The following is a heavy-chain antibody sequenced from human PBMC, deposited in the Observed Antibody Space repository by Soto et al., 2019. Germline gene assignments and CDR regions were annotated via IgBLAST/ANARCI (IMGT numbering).Heavy chain of an antibody. J-gene: IGHJ5*02. CDR3: ALIKDCSRTDCYLASFDP. CDR2: IFSNDDK. D-gene: IGHD2-2*01. CDR1: GLSLSNGRLG. V-gene: IGHV2-26*01. Sequence: QVTLKESGPVLVKSTETLTLTCTVSGLSLSNGRLGVSWIRQPPGKALEWLAHIFSNDDKSYSTSLKSRLTISKDTSRSQVVLTMTNMDPVDSATYYCALIKDCSRTDCYLASFDPWGQGTLVTVSS.